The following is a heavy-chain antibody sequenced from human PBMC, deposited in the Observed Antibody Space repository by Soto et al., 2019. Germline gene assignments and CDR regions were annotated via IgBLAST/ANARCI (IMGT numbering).Heavy chain of an antibody. D-gene: IGHD3-10*01. CDR3: VRCQRGAADY. V-gene: IGHV3-72*01. CDR1: GFVFSDHY. Sequence: EVQLVESGGGLVQPGGSLRLSCAVSGFVFSDHYMDWVRQAPGKGLEWVGRTRNRAQTYITEYAAFVKGRFTISRDESKNLLYLQMSSLKTDNTAMYYCVRCQRGAADYWGQGTLVTVS. CDR2: TRNRAQTYIT. J-gene: IGHJ4*02.